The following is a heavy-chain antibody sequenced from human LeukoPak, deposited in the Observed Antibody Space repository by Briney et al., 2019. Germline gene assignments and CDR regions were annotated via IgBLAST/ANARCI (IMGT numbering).Heavy chain of an antibody. D-gene: IGHD5-12*01. V-gene: IGHV3-74*01. Sequence: GGSLRLSCAASGFTFSSYWMHWVRQAPGKGLGWVSRINSDGSSTSYADSVKGRFTISRDNAKNTRYLQMISLRAEDTAVYYCARAFSGYGPLDYWGQGTRVTVSS. J-gene: IGHJ4*02. CDR2: INSDGSST. CDR1: GFTFSSYW. CDR3: ARAFSGYGPLDY.